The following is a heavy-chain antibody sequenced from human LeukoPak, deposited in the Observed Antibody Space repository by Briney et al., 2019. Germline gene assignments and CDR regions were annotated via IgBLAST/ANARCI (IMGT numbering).Heavy chain of an antibody. Sequence: SETLSLTCTVSGGSISSGDYYWSWIRQPPGKGLEWIGYIYYSGSTYYNPSLKSRVTISVDTSKNQFSLKLSSVTAADTAVYYCARGAYYYDSSGNVFDYWGQETLVTVSS. CDR3: ARGAYYYDSSGNVFDY. D-gene: IGHD3-22*01. J-gene: IGHJ4*02. CDR1: GGSISSGDYY. CDR2: IYYSGST. V-gene: IGHV4-30-4*01.